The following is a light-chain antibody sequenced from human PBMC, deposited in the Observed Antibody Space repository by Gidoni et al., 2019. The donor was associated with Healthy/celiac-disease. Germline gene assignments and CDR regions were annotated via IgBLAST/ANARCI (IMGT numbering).Light chain of an antibody. CDR3: QQYGTSYT. CDR1: QSVSSSY. J-gene: IGKJ2*01. V-gene: IGKV3-20*01. Sequence: EIVLTQSPGTLSLSPGETATLSCRASQSVSSSYLTWYQQKPGQAPRLLIYGASNRATGIPDRFSGSGSGTDFTLTISRLEPEDFAVYYCQQYGTSYTFGQGTKLEIK. CDR2: GAS.